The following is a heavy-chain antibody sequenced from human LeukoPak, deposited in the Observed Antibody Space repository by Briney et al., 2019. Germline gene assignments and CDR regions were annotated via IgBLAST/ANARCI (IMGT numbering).Heavy chain of an antibody. CDR2: INPSGGST. D-gene: IGHD5-24*01. Sequence: ASVKVSCKASGYTFTGYYMHWVRQAPGQGLEWMRIINPSGGSTNYAQKFQGRVTMTRDTSTSTVYMELSSLRSEDTAVYYCARVGDGYSIDYWGQGTLVTVSS. CDR3: ARVGDGYSIDY. V-gene: IGHV1-46*01. J-gene: IGHJ4*02. CDR1: GYTFTGYY.